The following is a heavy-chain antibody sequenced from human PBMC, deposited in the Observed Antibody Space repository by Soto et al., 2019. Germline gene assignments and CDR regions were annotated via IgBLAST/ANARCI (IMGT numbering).Heavy chain of an antibody. Sequence: LRLSCAASGFTFTRYSMNWVRQAPGKGLEWVSSISSTTNYIYYGDSMKGRFTISRDNAKNSLYLEMNSLRAEDTAVYYCARESEDLTSNFDYWGQGTLVTVS. CDR1: GFTFTRYS. V-gene: IGHV3-21*06. J-gene: IGHJ4*02. CDR2: ISSTTNYI. CDR3: ARESEDLTSNFDY.